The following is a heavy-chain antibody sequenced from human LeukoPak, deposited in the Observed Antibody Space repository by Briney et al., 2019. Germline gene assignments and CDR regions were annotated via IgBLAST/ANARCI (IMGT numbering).Heavy chain of an antibody. V-gene: IGHV3-11*01. Sequence: GGSLRLSCAASGFTFSDYYMNWIRQAPGKGLEWVSYITSRDSTIYYADSVKGRFTISRDNAKNSLYLQMNSLRAEDTAVYYCAREGRCSSTSCYATYYYMDVWGKGTTVTVSS. D-gene: IGHD2-2*01. J-gene: IGHJ6*03. CDR2: ITSRDSTI. CDR3: AREGRCSSTSCYATYYYMDV. CDR1: GFTFSDYY.